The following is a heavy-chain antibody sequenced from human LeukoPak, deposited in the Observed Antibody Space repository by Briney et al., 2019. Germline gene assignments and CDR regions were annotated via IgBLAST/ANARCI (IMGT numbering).Heavy chain of an antibody. Sequence: GGSLRLSCAASGFTFSSYGMHWVRQAPGKGLEWVAFIRYDGSNKYYADSVKGRSTISRDNSKNTLYLQMNSLRAEDTAVYYCARTRDGYNLGPGGAFDIWGQGTMVTVSS. CDR1: GFTFSSYG. J-gene: IGHJ3*02. D-gene: IGHD5-24*01. V-gene: IGHV3-30*02. CDR2: IRYDGSNK. CDR3: ARTRDGYNLGPGGAFDI.